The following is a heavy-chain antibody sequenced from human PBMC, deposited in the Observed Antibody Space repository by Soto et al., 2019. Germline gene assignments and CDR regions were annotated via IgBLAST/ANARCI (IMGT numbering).Heavy chain of an antibody. D-gene: IGHD3-3*01. CDR1: GFTFSSYA. V-gene: IGHV3-30-3*01. CDR2: ISYDGSNK. J-gene: IGHJ5*02. Sequence: PWGSLRLSCAASGFTFSSYAMHWVRQAPGKGLEWVAVISYDGSNKYYADSVKGRFTISRDNSKNTLYLQMNSLRAEDTAVYYCARDITIFGVVIPGPWGQGTLVTVSS. CDR3: ARDITIFGVVIPGP.